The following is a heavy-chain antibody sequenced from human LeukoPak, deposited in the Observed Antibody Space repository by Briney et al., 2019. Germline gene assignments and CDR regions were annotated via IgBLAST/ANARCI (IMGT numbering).Heavy chain of an antibody. CDR1: GYTFTNSY. CDR2: INPDGGNT. Sequence: GASVKVPCKASGYTFTNSYIHWVRQAPGQVLEWMGLINPDGGNTNYAQNFQGRVTLTRDTSTSTVYMELSSLRSEDTAIYYCARIRDGYNDAYDIWGQGTVVTVPS. V-gene: IGHV1-46*01. J-gene: IGHJ3*02. CDR3: ARIRDGYNDAYDI. D-gene: IGHD5-24*01.